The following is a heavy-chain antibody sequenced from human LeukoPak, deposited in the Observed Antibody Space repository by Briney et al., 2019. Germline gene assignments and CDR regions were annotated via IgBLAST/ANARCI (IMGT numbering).Heavy chain of an antibody. CDR1: GYTFTGYY. V-gene: IGHV1-2*02. J-gene: IGHJ6*02. D-gene: IGHD6-19*01. CDR3: ASPSSGWSHYYYGMDV. CDR2: INPNSGGT. Sequence: ASVKVSCKASGYTFTGYYMHWVRQAPGQGLEWMGWINPNSGGTNYAQKFQGRVTMTRDTSTSTVYMELSSLRSEDTAVYYCASPSSGWSHYYYGMDVWGQGTTVTVSS.